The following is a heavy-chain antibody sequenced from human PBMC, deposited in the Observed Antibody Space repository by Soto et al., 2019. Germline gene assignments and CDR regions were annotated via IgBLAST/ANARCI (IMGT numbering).Heavy chain of an antibody. CDR2: IYPLNSDT. D-gene: IGHD3-22*01. CDR3: ARRDISGSPDY. J-gene: IGHJ4*02. CDR1: GYSFTTYW. Sequence: PGESLKIPCKASGYSFTTYWIGWVRQMPGKGLEWMGIIYPLNSDTRYSPSFQGQVTMSADKSINTAYLQWSSLKASDTAMYYCARRDISGSPDYWGQGTLVTVSS. V-gene: IGHV5-51*01.